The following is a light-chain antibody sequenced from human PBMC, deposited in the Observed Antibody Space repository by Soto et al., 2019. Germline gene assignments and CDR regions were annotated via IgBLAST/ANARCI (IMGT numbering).Light chain of an antibody. V-gene: IGLV2-23*01. CDR2: EGA. CDR3: SSYAGSSTLV. J-gene: IGLJ3*02. Sequence: QSVLAQPASVSGSPGQSITISCSGTSSDIGYYNYVSWYQQHPGKAPKLVIYEGAKRPPEVSNRFSGSKSGNTASLSISGLQAEDEADYYCSSYAGSSTLVFGGGTKVTVL. CDR1: SSDIGYYNY.